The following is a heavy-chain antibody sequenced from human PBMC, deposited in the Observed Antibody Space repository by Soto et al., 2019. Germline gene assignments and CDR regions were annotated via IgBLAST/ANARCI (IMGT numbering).Heavy chain of an antibody. CDR2: IIPIFGTA. CDR3: ARANSLDRDRAPTLS. V-gene: IGHV1-69*12. D-gene: IGHD2-2*03. J-gene: IGHJ4*02. Sequence: QVQLVQSGAEVKKPGSSVKVSCKASGGTFSSYAISWVRQAPGQGLEWMGGIIPIFGTANYAQKFQGRVTITADESTSTGYTELSSLRSEDTAVHYCARANSLDRDRAPTLSWGQGTLVTVSS. CDR1: GGTFSSYA.